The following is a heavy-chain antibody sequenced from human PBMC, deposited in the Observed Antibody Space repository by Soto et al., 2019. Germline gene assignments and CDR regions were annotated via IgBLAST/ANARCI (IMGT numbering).Heavy chain of an antibody. CDR2: INYSGSP. V-gene: IGHV4-39*01. Sequence: QLQLQESGPGLVKPSETLSLICSVSGGSIGSDSHYWGWIRQPPGKGPEWIGSINYSGSPFYKSSLSSRRSIAGDMTKKQFSLMVTSTTAPDTAVYHWARPYVGPGYFGAFDIWGQGTMDTVSS. CDR3: ARPYVGPGYFGAFDI. CDR1: GGSIGSDSHY. J-gene: IGHJ3*02. D-gene: IGHD2-21*01.